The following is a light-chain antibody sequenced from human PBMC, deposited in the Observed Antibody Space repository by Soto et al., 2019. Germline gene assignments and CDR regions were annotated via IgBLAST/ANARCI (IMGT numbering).Light chain of an antibody. Sequence: QSALTQPASVSGSPGQSITISCTGTSSDVGGYNYVSWYQHHAGKTPKLIIYEVTNRPSGVSNRFSGSKSGNTASLTISGLQAEDEADYYCSSYTSSSTPYVFGTGTKLTVL. V-gene: IGLV2-14*01. CDR1: SSDVGGYNY. CDR2: EVT. CDR3: SSYTSSSTPYV. J-gene: IGLJ1*01.